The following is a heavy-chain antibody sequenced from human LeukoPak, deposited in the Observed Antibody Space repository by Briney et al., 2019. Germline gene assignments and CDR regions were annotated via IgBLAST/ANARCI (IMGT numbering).Heavy chain of an antibody. D-gene: IGHD3-10*01. V-gene: IGHV3-9*01. CDR3: AKQLLGSGALDS. CDR1: GFTFDNSA. CDR2: IVANSGHI. J-gene: IGHJ4*02. Sequence: SLRLSCAASGFTFDNSAMHWVRQAPGKGLEWVSGIVANSGHIDYADSVKGRFTISRDNTKNSLYLQMSSLRAEDTALYYCAKQLLGSGALDSWGQGTLVTVSS.